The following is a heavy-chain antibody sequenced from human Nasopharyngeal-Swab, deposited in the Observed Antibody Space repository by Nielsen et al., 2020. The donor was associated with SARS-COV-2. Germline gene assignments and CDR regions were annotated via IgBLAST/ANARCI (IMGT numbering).Heavy chain of an antibody. CDR3: APLAPMDV. Sequence: GGSLGLSCAASGFTFDDYAMHWVRQAPGKGLEWVSGISWNSGSIGYADSVKGRFTISRDNAKNSLYLQMNSLRAEDTALYYCAPLAPMDVWGKGTTVTVSS. CDR1: GFTFDDYA. J-gene: IGHJ6*03. CDR2: ISWNSGSI. V-gene: IGHV3-9*01.